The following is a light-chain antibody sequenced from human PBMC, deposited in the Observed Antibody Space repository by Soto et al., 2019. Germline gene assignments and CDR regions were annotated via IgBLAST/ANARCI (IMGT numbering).Light chain of an antibody. V-gene: IGKV3-20*01. CDR1: QNVSSRY. CDR2: GAS. CDR3: QQYGSSPPIT. Sequence: EIVLTQSPGTLSLSPGERATLSCRASQNVSSRYLAWYQQKAGQAPRLLIYGASSRATGIPDRFSGSGSGTDFTLTISRLEPEDFAVYYCQQYGSSPPITFGGGTKVEIK. J-gene: IGKJ4*01.